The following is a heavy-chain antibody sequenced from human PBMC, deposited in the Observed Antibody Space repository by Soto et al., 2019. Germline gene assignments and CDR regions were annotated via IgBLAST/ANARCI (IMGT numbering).Heavy chain of an antibody. CDR3: ARGSHRYCSGGSCLNWFDP. V-gene: IGHV1-8*01. J-gene: IGHJ5*02. D-gene: IGHD2-15*01. CDR1: GYTFTSYD. CDR2: MNPNSGNT. Sequence: ASVKVSCKASGYTFTSYDINWVRQATGQGLEWMGWMNPNSGNTGYAQKFQGRVTMTRNTSISTAYMELSSLRSEDTAVYYCARGSHRYCSGGSCLNWFDPWGQGTLVTVSS.